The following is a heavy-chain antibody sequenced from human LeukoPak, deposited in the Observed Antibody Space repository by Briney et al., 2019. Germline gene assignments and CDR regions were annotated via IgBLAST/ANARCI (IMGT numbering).Heavy chain of an antibody. J-gene: IGHJ4*02. CDR2: ISYDGSNK. D-gene: IGHD2-8*01. V-gene: IGHV3-30*04. CDR3: AREILMVYAIPSFDY. Sequence: GRSLRLSCAASGFTFSSYAMHWVRQAPGKGLEWVAVISYDGSNKYYANSVKGRFTISRDNSKNTLYLQMNSLRAEDTAVYYCAREILMVYAIPSFDYWGQGTLVTVSS. CDR1: GFTFSSYA.